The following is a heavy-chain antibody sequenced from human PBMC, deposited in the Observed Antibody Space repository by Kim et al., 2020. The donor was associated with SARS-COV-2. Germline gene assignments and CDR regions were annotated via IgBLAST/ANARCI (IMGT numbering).Heavy chain of an antibody. V-gene: IGHV4-34*01. Sequence: SETLSLTCAVYGGSFSGYYWSWIRQPPGKGLEWIGEINHSGSTNYNPSLKSRVTISVDTSKNQFSLKLSSVTAADTAVYYCARGDRTAMVRFSPYFDYWGQGTLVTVSS. CDR2: INHSGST. D-gene: IGHD5-18*01. CDR3: ARGDRTAMVRFSPYFDY. CDR1: GGSFSGYY. J-gene: IGHJ4*02.